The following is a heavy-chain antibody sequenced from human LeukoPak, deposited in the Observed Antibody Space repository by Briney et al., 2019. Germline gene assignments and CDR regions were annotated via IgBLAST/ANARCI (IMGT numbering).Heavy chain of an antibody. D-gene: IGHD6-13*01. Sequence: GGSLRLSCAVSGFSVSGYWMTWVRQAPGKGLGWVANIKQDGSEKNYVDSVKGRFTISRDNAENSLFLRMNSLRVEDTAVYYCAREWQGGIAAAGTRIEGDYWGQGTLVAVSS. J-gene: IGHJ4*02. CDR1: GFSVSGYW. V-gene: IGHV3-7*01. CDR2: IKQDGSEK. CDR3: AREWQGGIAAAGTRIEGDY.